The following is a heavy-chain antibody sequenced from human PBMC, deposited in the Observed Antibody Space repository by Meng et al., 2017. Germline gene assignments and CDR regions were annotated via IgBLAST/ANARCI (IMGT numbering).Heavy chain of an antibody. J-gene: IGHJ4*02. V-gene: IGHV6-1*01. CDR1: GDSVASNRAA. Sequence: QRQLQQYGPCLVSPSQTPPLTCAISGDSVASNRAASNWIRQSPSRGLEWLGRTYYRSKWYNDYSVSVKSRIAINPDTSKNQFSLQLNSVTPEDTAVYYCARGVVYAISYFDYWGQGTLVTVSS. CDR2: TYYRSKWYN. D-gene: IGHD2-8*02. CDR3: ARGVVYAISYFDY.